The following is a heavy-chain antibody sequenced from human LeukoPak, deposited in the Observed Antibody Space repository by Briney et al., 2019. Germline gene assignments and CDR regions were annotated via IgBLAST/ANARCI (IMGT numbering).Heavy chain of an antibody. CDR2: IRYDGTSQ. J-gene: IGHJ4*02. V-gene: IGHV3-30*02. Sequence: GGSLRLSCAPSGFTLSIYGMHWVRQAPGKGLEWVASIRYDGTSQYYTDSVKGRFTISRDNSMNTMYLQMNSLRVEDTAVYYCAKGDFGWYQIDYWGQGTLVTVSS. CDR3: AKGDFGWYQIDY. D-gene: IGHD6-19*01. CDR1: GFTLSIYG.